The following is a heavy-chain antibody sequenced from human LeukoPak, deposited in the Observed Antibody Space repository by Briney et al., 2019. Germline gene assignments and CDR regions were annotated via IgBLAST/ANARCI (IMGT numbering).Heavy chain of an antibody. CDR2: IYYSGSP. D-gene: IGHD3-22*01. CDR1: GDSIIRSNFY. V-gene: IGHV4-39*01. CDR3: ARLLYDVSEHETYYFDH. J-gene: IGHJ4*02. Sequence: SETLSLTCTVSGDSIIRSNFYWGWIRQPPGKGLECIGYIYYSGSPYYNPSLESRVTISVDTSKNQFSLRLTSVTAADTAVYYCARLLYDVSEHETYYFDHWGQGTLVTVSS.